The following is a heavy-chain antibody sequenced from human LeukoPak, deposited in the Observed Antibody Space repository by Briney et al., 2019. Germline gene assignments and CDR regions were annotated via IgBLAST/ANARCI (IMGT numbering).Heavy chain of an antibody. CDR2: IWYDGSNK. V-gene: IGHV3-33*01. D-gene: IGHD2-2*01. CDR1: GFTFSSYG. CDR3: ARDRVDCSSTSCYPPNWFDP. Sequence: QPGRSLRLPCAASGFTFSSYGMHWVRQAPGKGLEWVAVIWYDGSNKYYADSVKGRFTISRDNSKNTLYLQMNSLRAEDTAVYYCARDRVDCSSTSCYPPNWFDPWGQGTLVTVSS. J-gene: IGHJ5*02.